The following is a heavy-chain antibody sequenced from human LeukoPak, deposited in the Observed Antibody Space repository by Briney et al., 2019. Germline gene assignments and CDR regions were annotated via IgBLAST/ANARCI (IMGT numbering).Heavy chain of an antibody. CDR1: GYTFTSYG. D-gene: IGHD1-26*01. CDR2: ISTYNGNT. CDR3: ARDQVVGATAGTFDY. J-gene: IGHJ4*02. V-gene: IGHV1-18*01. Sequence: ASVKVSCKASGYTFTSYGISWVRQAPGQGLEWKGWISTYNGNTNYAQRLQGRVTLTTDTSTSTAYMELGSLGSDDTAVYYCARDQVVGATAGTFDYWGQGTLVTVSP.